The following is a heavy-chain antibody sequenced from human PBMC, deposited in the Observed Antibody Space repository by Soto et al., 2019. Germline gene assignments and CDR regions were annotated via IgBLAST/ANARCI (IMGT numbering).Heavy chain of an antibody. CDR1: GFTFNTYN. CDR3: AKDPGEGGNGYRYYYYGMDV. Sequence: EVQLVESGGGLVKPGGSLRLSCAASGFTFNTYNMNWVRQAPGKGLEWLSSISSSSAYIFYADSVKGRFTISRDNAKNSLYLQMISLRAEDTAVYYCAKDPGEGGNGYRYYYYGMDVWGQGTSVTVSS. J-gene: IGHJ6*02. D-gene: IGHD5-12*01. CDR2: ISSSSAYI. V-gene: IGHV3-21*01.